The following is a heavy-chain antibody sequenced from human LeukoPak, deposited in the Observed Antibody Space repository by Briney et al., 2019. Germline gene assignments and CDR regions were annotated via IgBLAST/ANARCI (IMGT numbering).Heavy chain of an antibody. J-gene: IGHJ4*02. CDR1: GFTFSSYG. Sequence: GGSLRLSCAASGFTFSSYGMHWVRQAPGKGLEWVAFIRYDGSNKYYAGSVKGRFTISRDNSKNTLYLQMNSLRAEDTAVYYCAKDLGRRTSCYFDYWGQGTLVTVSS. D-gene: IGHD2-2*01. V-gene: IGHV3-30*02. CDR2: IRYDGSNK. CDR3: AKDLGRRTSCYFDY.